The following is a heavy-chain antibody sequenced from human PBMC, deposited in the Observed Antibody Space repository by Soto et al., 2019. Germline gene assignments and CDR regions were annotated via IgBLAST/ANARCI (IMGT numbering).Heavy chain of an antibody. J-gene: IGHJ4*02. CDR2: ISYDGNNK. V-gene: IGHV3-30*03. CDR1: GFTFSSYG. CDR3: ALDRD. Sequence: GGSLRLSCAASGFTFSSYGLHWVRQAPGKGLEWVAVISYDGNNKYYADSVKGRFTIFRDNSKDTLYLQMNSLTTEDAPVYHRALDRDWGQRSLVIV.